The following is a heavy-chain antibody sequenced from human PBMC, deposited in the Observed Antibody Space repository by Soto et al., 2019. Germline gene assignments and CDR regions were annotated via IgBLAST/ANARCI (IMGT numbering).Heavy chain of an antibody. CDR3: ARVRRHGSNIFDY. CDR1: GGSISSYY. D-gene: IGHD5-12*01. Sequence: SETLSLTGTVSGGSISSYYWSWIRQPPWKGLEWIGYIYYSGSTNYNPSLKSRVTISVETSKNQFSLKLSSVTAADTAVYYCARVRRHGSNIFDYSGQGTLVTVSS. J-gene: IGHJ4*02. CDR2: IYYSGST. V-gene: IGHV4-59*01.